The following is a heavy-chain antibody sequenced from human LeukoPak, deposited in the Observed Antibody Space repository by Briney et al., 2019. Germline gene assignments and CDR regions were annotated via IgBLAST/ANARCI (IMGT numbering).Heavy chain of an antibody. CDR3: ARTITFGGGGYYYYMDV. J-gene: IGHJ6*03. D-gene: IGHD3-16*01. Sequence: SETLSLTCTVSGGSISSSSYYWGWIRQPPGKGLEWIGSIYYSGSTYYNPSLKSRVTISVDTSKNQFSLKLSSVTAADTAVYYCARTITFGGGGYYYYMDVWGKGTTVTISS. CDR1: GGSISSSSYY. V-gene: IGHV4-39*01. CDR2: IYYSGST.